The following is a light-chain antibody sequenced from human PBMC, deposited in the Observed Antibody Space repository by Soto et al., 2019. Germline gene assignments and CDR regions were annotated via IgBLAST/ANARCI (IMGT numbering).Light chain of an antibody. J-gene: IGLJ3*02. CDR2: EVS. CDR3: SSYTGSSTPWV. Sequence: QSALTQPASVSGSPGQSITISCTGTSSDVGGYNHVSWYQQHPGTAPKLMIYEVSNRPSGVSNRFSGSKSANTASLTISGLQAEDEADYYCSSYTGSSTPWVFGGGTKLTVL. CDR1: SSDVGGYNH. V-gene: IGLV2-14*01.